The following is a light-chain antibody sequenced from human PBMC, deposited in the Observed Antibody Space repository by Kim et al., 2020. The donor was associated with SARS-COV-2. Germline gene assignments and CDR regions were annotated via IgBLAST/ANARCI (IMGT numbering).Light chain of an antibody. CDR3: NSRDSSGNHVV. CDR2: GKN. CDR1: SLRCYY. V-gene: IGLV3-19*01. Sequence: ALGTTVRITCQGDSLRCYYECWYQQKPGQAPVLVIYGKNNRPSGIPDRFSGSSSGNTASLTITGAQAEDEADYYCNSRDSSGNHVVFGGGTQLTVL. J-gene: IGLJ2*01.